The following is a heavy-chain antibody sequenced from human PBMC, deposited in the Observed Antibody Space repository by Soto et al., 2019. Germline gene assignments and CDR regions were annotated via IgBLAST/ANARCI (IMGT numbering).Heavy chain of an antibody. V-gene: IGHV1-8*01. CDR1: GYSFTSLD. D-gene: IGHD1-26*01. Sequence: QVQLVQSGAEVREPGASVKVSCKASGYSFTSLDINWVRQTTGQGLEWMGWMQPSSGRTGYAQKFQGRVTMTRDTSINTAYMELSSLTSDDTAFYYCARGVTAGVDYWSQGTLVTVSS. J-gene: IGHJ4*02. CDR3: ARGVTAGVDY. CDR2: MQPSSGRT.